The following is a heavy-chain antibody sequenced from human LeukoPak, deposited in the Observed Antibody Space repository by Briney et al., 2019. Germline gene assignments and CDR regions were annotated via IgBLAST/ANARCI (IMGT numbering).Heavy chain of an antibody. D-gene: IGHD4-17*01. J-gene: IGHJ4*02. CDR2: LNPSNDVT. V-gene: IGHV1-2*04. CDR3: ARGMVTTSGSFDY. CDR1: GYIFNDHY. Sequence: ASVKVSCKASGYIFNDHYIHWVRQAPGQGLEWMGWLNPSNDVTNFVQRFQGSVAMTRDTSISTAYMELTRLRPDDTAMYYCARGMVTTSGSFDYWGQGTLVTVSS.